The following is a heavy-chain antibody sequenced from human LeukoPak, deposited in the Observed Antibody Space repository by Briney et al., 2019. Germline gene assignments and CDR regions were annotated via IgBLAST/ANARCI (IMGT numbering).Heavy chain of an antibody. V-gene: IGHV1-46*01. Sequence: ASVKVSCKASGYTVTSYHMHWVRQAPGQGLEWMGVINPSGGSTRYAQKCQGRVTMTRDTSTSTVYMELSSLRSEDTAVYYCAQSRYYYDSSDIWGQGTMVTVSS. D-gene: IGHD3-22*01. CDR1: GYTVTSYH. CDR2: INPSGGST. J-gene: IGHJ3*02. CDR3: AQSRYYYDSSDI.